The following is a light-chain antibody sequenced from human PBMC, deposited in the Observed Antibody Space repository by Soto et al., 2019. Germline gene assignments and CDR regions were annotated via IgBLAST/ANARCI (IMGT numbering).Light chain of an antibody. CDR3: QQYSSSMLT. CDR1: RSVDTD. CDR2: GAS. Sequence: EILLTQSPATLSVSPGDGATLSCLASRSVDTDLAWYQQKPGQAPRLLIYGASSRATGIPDRFSGSGSGTDFTLTISRLEPEDFAVYYCQQYSSSMLTFGGGTKVDI. J-gene: IGKJ4*01. V-gene: IGKV3-20*01.